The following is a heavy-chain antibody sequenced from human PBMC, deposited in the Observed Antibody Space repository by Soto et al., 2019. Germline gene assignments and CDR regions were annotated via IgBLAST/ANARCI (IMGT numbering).Heavy chain of an antibody. D-gene: IGHD2-21*01. Sequence: GESLKISCKGSGYSFASYWIGWVRQMPGKGLEWMGIIYPGDSDTRYSPSFQGQVTISADKSISTAYLQWSSLKASDTAMYYCARRGVVVPYYYCGMDVWGQGTTVTVSS. CDR3: ARRGVVVPYYYCGMDV. J-gene: IGHJ6*02. V-gene: IGHV5-51*01. CDR1: GYSFASYW. CDR2: IYPGDSDT.